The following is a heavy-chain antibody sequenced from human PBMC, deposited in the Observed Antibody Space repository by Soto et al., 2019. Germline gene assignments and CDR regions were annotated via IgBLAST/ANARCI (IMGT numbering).Heavy chain of an antibody. CDR2: ISGSADST. J-gene: IGHJ4*02. CDR3: AVVVSMIRGPFDY. Sequence: EVQLLESGGDLVQPGGSLRLSCAASGFPFSSYAMTWVRQAPGKGLEWVSRISGSADSTYYADSVKGRFTIYRDNSMNTLYLQMSGLRAEDTAIYYCAVVVSMIRGPFDYWGQGTLVTVSS. V-gene: IGHV3-23*01. CDR1: GFPFSSYA. D-gene: IGHD3-10*01.